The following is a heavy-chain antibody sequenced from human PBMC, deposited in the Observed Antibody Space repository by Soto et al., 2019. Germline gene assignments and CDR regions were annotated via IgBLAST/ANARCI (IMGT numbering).Heavy chain of an antibody. J-gene: IGHJ6*02. D-gene: IGHD5-12*01. V-gene: IGHV5-10-1*01. CDR1: GYSFTSYW. CDR2: IDPSDSYT. CDR3: ARSLVATTSYYYGMDV. Sequence: GESLKISCKGSGYSFTSYWISWVRQMPGKGLEWMGRIDPSDSYTNYSPSFQGHVTISADKSISTAYLQWSSLKASDTAMCYCARSLVATTSYYYGMDVWGQGTTVTVSS.